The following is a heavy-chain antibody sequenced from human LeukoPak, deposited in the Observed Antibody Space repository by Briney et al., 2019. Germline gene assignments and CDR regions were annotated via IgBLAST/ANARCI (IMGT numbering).Heavy chain of an antibody. CDR3: ARTVLVVMFASYNFAY. Sequence: PGRSLRLSCAASGFTFSSYGMTWVRQAPGKGLEWVANIRQDGGVKSYMDSAKGRFTISTDNAKSSLYLQMNSVRVEETAMYFCARTVLVVMFASYNFAYWGQGTLVTASS. V-gene: IGHV3-7*03. J-gene: IGHJ4*02. D-gene: IGHD2-2*01. CDR1: GFTFSSYG. CDR2: IRQDGGVK.